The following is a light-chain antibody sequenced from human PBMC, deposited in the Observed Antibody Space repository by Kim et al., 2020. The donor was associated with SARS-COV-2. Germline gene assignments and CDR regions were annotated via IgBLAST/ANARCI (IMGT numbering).Light chain of an antibody. Sequence: SITISCAGSSSDIGDYKYVSWYQQHPGKAPKLIISAVSDRPSGISNRFSGSKSGNTASLTISRLQAEDEADYYCSSYTRSGTLYVVFGGGTKVTVL. J-gene: IGLJ3*02. CDR1: SSDIGDYKY. CDR2: AVS. V-gene: IGLV2-14*04. CDR3: SSYTRSGTLYVV.